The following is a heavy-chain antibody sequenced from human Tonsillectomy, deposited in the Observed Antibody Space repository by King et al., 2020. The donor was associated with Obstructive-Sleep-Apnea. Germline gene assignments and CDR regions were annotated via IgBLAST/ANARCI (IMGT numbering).Heavy chain of an antibody. CDR1: GFTFSSHW. D-gene: IGHD1-26*01. CDR3: ARKTWELPPHFDY. V-gene: IGHV3-7*03. Sequence: VQLVESGGGLVQPGESLRLSCAASGFTFSSHWMSWVRQAPGKGLEWVANIKQDGSEKYYLDSVKGRFTISRDNAKNSLSLQMNSLRAEDTAVYYCARKTWELPPHFDYWGQGTLVTVSS. CDR2: IKQDGSEK. J-gene: IGHJ4*02.